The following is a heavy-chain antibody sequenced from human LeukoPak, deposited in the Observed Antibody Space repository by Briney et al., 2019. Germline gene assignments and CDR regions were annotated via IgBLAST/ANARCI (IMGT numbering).Heavy chain of an antibody. Sequence: GGSLRLSCAASGFTAGSNYMSWVRQAPGKGLEWVSVIYSGGSTYYADSVKGRFTISRDNSKNTLYLQMNSLRAENTAVYYCAREYGGLFDYWGQGTLVTVSS. CDR2: IYSGGST. CDR3: AREYGGLFDY. J-gene: IGHJ4*02. D-gene: IGHD4-23*01. V-gene: IGHV3-53*05. CDR1: GFTAGSNY.